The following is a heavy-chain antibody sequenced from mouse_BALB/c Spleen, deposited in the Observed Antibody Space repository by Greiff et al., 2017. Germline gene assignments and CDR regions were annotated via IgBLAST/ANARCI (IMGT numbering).Heavy chain of an antibody. CDR3: ARHQGYGNYVAYAMDY. J-gene: IGHJ4*01. V-gene: IGHV5-12-1*01. CDR2: ISSGGGST. Sequence: EVQRVESGGGLVKPGGSLKLSCAASGFAFSSYDMSWVRQTPEKRLEWVAYISSGGGSTYYPDTLKGRFTISRDNAKNTLYLQMSSLKSEDTAMYYCARHQGYGNYVAYAMDYWGQGTSVTVSS. D-gene: IGHD2-10*02. CDR1: GFAFSSYD.